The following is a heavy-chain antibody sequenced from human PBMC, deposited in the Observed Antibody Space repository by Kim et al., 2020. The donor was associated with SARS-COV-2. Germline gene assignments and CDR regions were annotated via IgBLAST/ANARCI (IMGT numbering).Heavy chain of an antibody. CDR1: GGSISSGSYY. V-gene: IGHV4-61*02. J-gene: IGHJ3*02. CDR3: ARAKQRYFDWLLYHGGAFDI. D-gene: IGHD3-9*01. CDR2: IYTSGST. Sequence: SETLSLTCTVSGGSISSGSYYWSWIRQPAGKGLEWIGRIYTSGSTNYNPSLKSRVTISVDTSKNQFSLKLSSVTAADTAVYYCARAKQRYFDWLLYHGGAFDIWGQGTMVTVSS.